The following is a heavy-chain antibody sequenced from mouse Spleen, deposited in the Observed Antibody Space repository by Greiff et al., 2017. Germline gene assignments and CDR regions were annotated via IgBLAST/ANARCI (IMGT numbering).Heavy chain of an antibody. CDR2: IHPNSGST. V-gene: IGHV1-64*01. CDR1: GYTFTSYW. D-gene: IGHD2-5*01. J-gene: IGHJ4*01. Sequence: QVQLQQPGAELVKPGASVKLSCKASGYTFTSYWMHWVKQRPGQGLEWIGMIHPNSGSTNYNEKFKSKATLTVDKSSSTAYMQLSSLTSEDSAVYYCARYYSNLLYAMDYWGQGTSVTVSS. CDR3: ARYYSNLLYAMDY.